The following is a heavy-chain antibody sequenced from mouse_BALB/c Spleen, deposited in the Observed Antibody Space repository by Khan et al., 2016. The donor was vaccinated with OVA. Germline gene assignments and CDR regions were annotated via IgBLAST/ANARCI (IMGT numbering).Heavy chain of an antibody. V-gene: IGHV1S132*01. CDR2: IYPGTDNT. J-gene: IGHJ2*01. CDR3: AREDALYDFDY. D-gene: IGHD1-1*01. Sequence: QVRLQQSGAELVRPGASVKLSCKTSGYIFTSYWIHWIKQRSGQGLEWIARIYPGTDNTYYNERLKDKATLTADKSSSTAYMQLSSLKSEDSAVYFCAREDALYDFDYWGQGTTLTVSS. CDR1: GYIFTSYW.